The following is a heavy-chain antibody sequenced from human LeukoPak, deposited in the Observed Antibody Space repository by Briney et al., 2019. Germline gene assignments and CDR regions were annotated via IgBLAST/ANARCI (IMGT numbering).Heavy chain of an antibody. J-gene: IGHJ5*02. Sequence: SETLSLTCTVSGGSTSSYYWSWIRQPPGKGLEWIGYIYYSGSTNYNPSLKSRVTISVDTSKNQFSLKLSSVTAADTAVYYCARGGSSYEDWFDPWGQGTLVTVSS. CDR2: IYYSGST. CDR3: ARGGSSYEDWFDP. CDR1: GGSTSSYY. D-gene: IGHD6-13*01. V-gene: IGHV4-59*01.